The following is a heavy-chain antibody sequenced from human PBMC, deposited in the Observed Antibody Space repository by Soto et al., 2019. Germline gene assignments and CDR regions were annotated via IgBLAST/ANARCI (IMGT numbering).Heavy chain of an antibody. V-gene: IGHV1-8*01. CDR3: AKGVAKYRLLTDGMDV. CDR1: GYTFTSYD. D-gene: IGHD2-2*01. Sequence: QVQLVQSGAEVKKPGASVQVSCKTSGYTFTSYDINWVRQAPGQGLEWVGWMNTNSDDTRSAQKFRGRVTITADEPTSTVFMELSNLRSDDTAVYYCAKGVAKYRLLTDGMDVWGQGTTVTVSS. J-gene: IGHJ6*02. CDR2: MNTNSDDT.